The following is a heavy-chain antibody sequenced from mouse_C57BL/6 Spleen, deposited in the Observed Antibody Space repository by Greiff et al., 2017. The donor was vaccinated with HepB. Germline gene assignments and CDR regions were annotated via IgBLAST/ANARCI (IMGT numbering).Heavy chain of an antibody. J-gene: IGHJ2*01. CDR2: IHPNSGST. V-gene: IGHV1-64*01. D-gene: IGHD2-3*01. CDR1: GYTFTSYW. Sequence: QVQLQQPGAELVKPGASVKLSCKASGYTFTSYWMHWVKQRPGQGLEWIGMIHPNSGSTNYNEKFKSKATLTVDKSSSTAYMQLSSLTSEDSAVYYCAPIYDGYYGGFDYWGQGTTLTVSS. CDR3: APIYDGYYGGFDY.